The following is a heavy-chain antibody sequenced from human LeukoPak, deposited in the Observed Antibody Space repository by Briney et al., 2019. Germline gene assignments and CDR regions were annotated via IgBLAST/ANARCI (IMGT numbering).Heavy chain of an antibody. J-gene: IGHJ4*02. Sequence: GGSLRLSCAASGFTFSSYSMNWVRQAPGKGLEWVSSISSIGSYIYYADSVKGRFTISRDNAKNSLYLQMNSLRAEDTAVYYCARDYGKSGRIDSSFGYWGQGSLVTVSS. V-gene: IGHV3-21*01. D-gene: IGHD6-13*01. CDR3: ARDYGKSGRIDSSFGY. CDR1: GFTFSSYS. CDR2: ISSIGSYI.